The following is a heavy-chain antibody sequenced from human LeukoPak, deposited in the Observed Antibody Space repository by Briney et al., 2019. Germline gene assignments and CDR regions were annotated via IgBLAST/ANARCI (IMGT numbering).Heavy chain of an antibody. CDR2: IYTSGST. D-gene: IGHD2-15*01. V-gene: IGHV4-4*07. J-gene: IGHJ6*02. Sequence: PSETLSLTCTVSGGSISSYYWSWIRQPAGKGLEWIGRIYTSGSTNYNPSLKSRVTMSVDTSKNQFSLKLSSVTAADTAVYYCARQGCSGASCYEYYGMDVWGQGTTVTVSS. CDR1: GGSISSYY. CDR3: ARQGCSGASCYEYYGMDV.